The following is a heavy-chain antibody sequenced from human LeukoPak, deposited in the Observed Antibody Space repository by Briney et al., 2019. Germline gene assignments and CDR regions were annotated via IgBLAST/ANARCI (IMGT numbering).Heavy chain of an antibody. D-gene: IGHD3-16*01. J-gene: IGHJ6*02. V-gene: IGHV4-31*03. CDR1: GGSISSGGYY. Sequence: NPSQTLPLTCTVSGGSISSGGYYWSWIRQHPGKGLEWIGYIYYSGSTYYNPSLKSRVTISVDTSKNQFSLKLSSVTAADTAVYYCARVWGTWYGMDVWGQGTTVTVSS. CDR2: IYYSGST. CDR3: ARVWGTWYGMDV.